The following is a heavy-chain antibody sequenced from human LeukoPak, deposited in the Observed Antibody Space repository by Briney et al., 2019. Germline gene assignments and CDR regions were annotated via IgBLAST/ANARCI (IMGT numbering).Heavy chain of an antibody. CDR1: GFTFRNYA. J-gene: IGHJ4*02. Sequence: GASLRLSCAATGFTFRNYAMSWVRQAPGKGLEWVSAIVGNGVSTYYADSVQGRFTISRDNSKNTLYLQMNSLRAEDTALYYCTKWGDYDGSTGYYDSDYWGQGTLVTVSS. CDR2: IVGNGVST. V-gene: IGHV3-23*01. D-gene: IGHD3-9*01. CDR3: TKWGDYDGSTGYYDSDY.